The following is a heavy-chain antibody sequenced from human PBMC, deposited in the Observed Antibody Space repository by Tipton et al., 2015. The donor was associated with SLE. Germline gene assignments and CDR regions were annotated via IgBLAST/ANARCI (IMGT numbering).Heavy chain of an antibody. CDR1: GGSFSGYY. D-gene: IGHD6-13*01. Sequence: TLSLTYAVYGGSFSGYYWSWIRQPPGKGLEWIGEINHSGSTNYNPSLKSRVTISVDTSKNQFSLKLSSVTAADTAVYYCAGRRSGIAAAYWYFDLWGRGTLVTVSS. CDR3: AGRRSGIAAAYWYFDL. CDR2: INHSGST. J-gene: IGHJ2*01. V-gene: IGHV4-34*01.